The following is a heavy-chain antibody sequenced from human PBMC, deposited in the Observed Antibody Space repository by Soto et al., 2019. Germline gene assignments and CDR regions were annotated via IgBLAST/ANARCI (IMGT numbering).Heavy chain of an antibody. J-gene: IGHJ4*02. CDR2: ISYDGSNK. CDR3: ASEGSRQYFDY. D-gene: IGHD6-19*01. CDR1: GFTFSSYA. V-gene: IGHV3-30-3*01. Sequence: QVQLVESGGVVVQPGRSLRLSCAASGFTFSSYAMHWVRQAPGKGLEWVAVISYDGSNKYYADSVKGRFTISRDNSKNTLYLQMNSLRAEDTAVYYCASEGSRQYFDYWGQGTLFTVSS.